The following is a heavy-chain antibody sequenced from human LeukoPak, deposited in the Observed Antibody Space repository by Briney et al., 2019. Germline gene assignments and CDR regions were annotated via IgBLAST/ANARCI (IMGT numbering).Heavy chain of an antibody. D-gene: IGHD4-23*01. J-gene: IGHJ4*02. CDR2: ISSSSSYI. Sequence: PGGSLRLSCAASGVTFSSYSMNWVRQAPGKGLEWVSSISSSSSYIYYADSVKGRFTISRDNAKNSLYQQMNSLRAEDTAVYYCARERKLLPFDGWGQGTLVTGSS. CDR1: GVTFSSYS. V-gene: IGHV3-21*01. CDR3: ARERKLLPFDG.